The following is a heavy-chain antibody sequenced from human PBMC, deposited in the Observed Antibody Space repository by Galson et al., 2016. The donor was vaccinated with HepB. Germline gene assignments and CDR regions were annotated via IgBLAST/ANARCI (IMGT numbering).Heavy chain of an antibody. D-gene: IGHD4-17*01. J-gene: IGHJ4*02. Sequence: ETLSLTCAVSGCSLSENYWWGWIRQPPGRGLEWIGYIHHSGGTFYTPSHKSRVTMAVDTSKNQFSLKLSSVTAVDPAMYYCARRSTYGDYDYWGQGILVTVSS. CDR2: IHHSGGT. V-gene: IGHV4-28*01. CDR1: GCSLSENYW. CDR3: ARRSTYGDYDY.